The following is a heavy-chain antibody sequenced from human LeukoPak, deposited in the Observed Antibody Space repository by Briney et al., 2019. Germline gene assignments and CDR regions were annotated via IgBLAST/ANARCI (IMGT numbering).Heavy chain of an antibody. Sequence: GGSLRLSCAASGFTVNSNYMSWVRQAPGKGLEWVSVIYSGGSTYYTDSVKGRFTISRDNSKNLLYLDMNSLRLEDTAVYYCAKAVSPIAPTSYFDSWGQGTKVAVSS. CDR1: GFTVNSNY. V-gene: IGHV3-53*01. CDR3: AKAVSPIAPTSYFDS. J-gene: IGHJ4*02. CDR2: IYSGGST. D-gene: IGHD2-15*01.